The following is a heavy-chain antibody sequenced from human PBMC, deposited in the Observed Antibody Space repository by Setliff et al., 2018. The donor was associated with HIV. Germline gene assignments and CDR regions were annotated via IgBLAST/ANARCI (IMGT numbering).Heavy chain of an antibody. CDR1: GYTFTNYA. CDR3: ARGQSSGYSTPYFDY. D-gene: IGHD3-22*01. CDR2: INAGNGNT. V-gene: IGHV1-3*03. Sequence: ASVKVSCKASGYTFTNYAIHWVRQAPGQRLEWMGWINAGNGNTKYSQEFQDRVTITRDTSASTAYMELSSLRSEDTAVYYCARGQSSGYSTPYFDYWGQGTLVTSPQ. J-gene: IGHJ4*02.